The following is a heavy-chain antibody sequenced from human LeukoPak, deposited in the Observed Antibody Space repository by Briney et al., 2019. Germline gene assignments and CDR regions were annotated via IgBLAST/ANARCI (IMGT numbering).Heavy chain of an antibody. J-gene: IGHJ6*03. Sequence: SVKVSCKPSGGTFNSYTIDWVRQAPGQGREWMGRIIPIFRTTNYAQKFQARVTITTDESTSTAYMELRRLISEDTAVYYCARGPAAATGSYYYYYMDVWGKGTTVTVSS. D-gene: IGHD2-2*01. CDR1: GGTFNSYT. V-gene: IGHV1-69*05. CDR2: IIPIFRTT. CDR3: ARGPAAATGSYYYYYMDV.